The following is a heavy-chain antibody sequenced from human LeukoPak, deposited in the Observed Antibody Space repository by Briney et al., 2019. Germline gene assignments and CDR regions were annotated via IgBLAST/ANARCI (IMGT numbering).Heavy chain of an antibody. CDR2: ISSSSSYI. D-gene: IGHD2-15*01. CDR3: AKAVSGGFPPDY. V-gene: IGHV3-21*04. Sequence: GGSLRLSCAASGFTFSSYSMNWVRQAPGKGLEWVSSISSSSSYIYYADSVKGRFTISRDNAKNSLYLQMNSLRAEDTALYYCAKAVSGGFPPDYWAREPWSPSPQ. CDR1: GFTFSSYS. J-gene: IGHJ4*02.